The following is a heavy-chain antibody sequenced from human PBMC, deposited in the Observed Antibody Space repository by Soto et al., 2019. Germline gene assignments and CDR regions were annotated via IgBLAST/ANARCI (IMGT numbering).Heavy chain of an antibody. V-gene: IGHV1-18*04. CDR1: RYPFTSYG. Sequence: GSVKVSFKASRYPFTSYGISWVRQAPGQGLEWVGWISAYNGNTNYAQKLQGRVTMTTDTSTSTAYMELRSLRSDDTAVYYCARDYYDSSGYYYVMRRDAFDIWGQGTMVTVSS. CDR2: ISAYNGNT. D-gene: IGHD3-22*01. J-gene: IGHJ3*02. CDR3: ARDYYDSSGYYYVMRRDAFDI.